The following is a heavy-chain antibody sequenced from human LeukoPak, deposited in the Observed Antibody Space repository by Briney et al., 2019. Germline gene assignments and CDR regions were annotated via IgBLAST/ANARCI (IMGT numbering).Heavy chain of an antibody. J-gene: IGHJ4*02. CDR2: ISGSGGST. CDR1: GFTFSSYA. V-gene: IGHV3-23*01. Sequence: PGGSLRLSCAASGFTFSSYAMSWVRQAPGKGLEWVSAISGSGGSTYYADSVKGRFTISRDNSKNTLYLQMNSLRAEDTAVYYCARGGYSYGYGGSYQVDYWAREPWSPSPQ. D-gene: IGHD5-18*01. CDR3: ARGGYSYGYGGSYQVDY.